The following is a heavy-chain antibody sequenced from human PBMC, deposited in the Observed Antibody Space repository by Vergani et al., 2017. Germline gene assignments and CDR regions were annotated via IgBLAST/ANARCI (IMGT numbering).Heavy chain of an antibody. CDR2: IVVGSGNT. CDR1: GFTFTSSA. Sequence: QMQLVQSGPEVKKPGTSVKVSCKASGFTFTSSAVQWVRQARGQRLEWIGWIVVGSGNTNYAQKFQERVTITRDMSTSTAYMELSSLRSEDTAVYYWAAPNLRANYYYYGMDVWGQGTTVTVSS. CDR3: AAPNLRANYYYYGMDV. J-gene: IGHJ6*02. V-gene: IGHV1-58*01. D-gene: IGHD4-17*01.